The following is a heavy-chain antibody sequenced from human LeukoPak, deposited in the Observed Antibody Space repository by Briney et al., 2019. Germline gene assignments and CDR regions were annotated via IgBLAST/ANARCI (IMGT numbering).Heavy chain of an antibody. D-gene: IGHD2-2*01. Sequence: SETLSLTCTVSRGSISSSSHYWGWIRQPPGKGLEWIGYIYYSGSTYYNPSLKSRVTISVDTSKNQFSLKLSSVTAADTAVYYCARRAGSTSCFDYWGQGTLVTVSS. CDR2: IYYSGST. J-gene: IGHJ4*02. CDR1: RGSISSSSHY. CDR3: ARRAGSTSCFDY. V-gene: IGHV4-31*03.